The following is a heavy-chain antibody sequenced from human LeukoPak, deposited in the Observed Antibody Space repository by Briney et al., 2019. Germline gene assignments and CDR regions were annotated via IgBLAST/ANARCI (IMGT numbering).Heavy chain of an antibody. Sequence: GGSLRLSCAASGFTFSSYWMSWVRQAPGKGLEWVAVISHDGSNKYYADSVKGRFTISRDNSKNTLYLQMNSLRAEDTAVYYCARDRTAVFDYWGQGTLVTVSS. CDR1: GFTFSSYW. CDR2: ISHDGSNK. V-gene: IGHV3-30*03. J-gene: IGHJ4*02. CDR3: ARDRTAVFDY.